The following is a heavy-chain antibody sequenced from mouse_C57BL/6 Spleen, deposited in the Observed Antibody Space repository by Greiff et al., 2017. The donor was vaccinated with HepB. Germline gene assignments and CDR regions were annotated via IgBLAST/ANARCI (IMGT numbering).Heavy chain of an antibody. J-gene: IGHJ3*01. CDR3: ARSKVYGSSLAY. V-gene: IGHV1-82*01. Sequence: VQLQQSGPELVKPGASVKISCKASGYAFSSSWMNWVKQRPGKGLEWIGRIYPGDGDTNYNGKFKGKATLTADKSSSTAYMQLSSLTSEDSAVYFCARSKVYGSSLAYWGQGTLVTVSA. D-gene: IGHD1-1*01. CDR1: GYAFSSSW. CDR2: IYPGDGDT.